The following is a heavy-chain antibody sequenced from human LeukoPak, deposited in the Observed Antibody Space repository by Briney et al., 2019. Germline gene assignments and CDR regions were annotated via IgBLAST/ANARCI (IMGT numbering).Heavy chain of an antibody. D-gene: IGHD5-24*01. V-gene: IGHV1-2*02. CDR3: ARDRYGDGFAHFDY. CDR1: GYTFTGYY. Sequence: ASVKVSCKASGYTFTGYYMHWVRQAPGQGLEWMGWINPNSGGTNYAQKFQGRVTMTRDTSISTAYMELSRLRSDDTAVYYCARDRYGDGFAHFDYWGQGTLVTVSS. CDR2: INPNSGGT. J-gene: IGHJ4*02.